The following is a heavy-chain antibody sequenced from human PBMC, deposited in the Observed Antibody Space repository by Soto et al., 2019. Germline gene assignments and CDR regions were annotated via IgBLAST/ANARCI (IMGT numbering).Heavy chain of an antibody. CDR2: INHSGST. V-gene: IGHV4-34*01. D-gene: IGHD5-12*01. CDR3: ARAGGYDFSEGFDY. Sequence: SETLSLTCAVYGGSFSGYYWSWIRQPPGKGLEWIGEINHSGSTNYNPSLKSRVTISVDTSKNQFSLKLSSVTAADTAVYYCARAGGYDFSEGFDYWGQGTLVTVSS. J-gene: IGHJ4*02. CDR1: GGSFSGYY.